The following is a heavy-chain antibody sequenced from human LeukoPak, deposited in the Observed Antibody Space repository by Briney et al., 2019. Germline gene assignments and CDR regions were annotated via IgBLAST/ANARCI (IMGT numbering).Heavy chain of an antibody. CDR2: MYYSGST. Sequence: PSETLSLTCTASGGSISSSGYYWGWIRQPPGKGLEWIGSMYYSGSTYYNPSLKSRVTISVDTSKNHFSLKLSSVTAADTAVYYCARDFRGGYDFWSGYYTPYYFDYWGQGTLVTVSP. CDR1: GGSISSSGYY. J-gene: IGHJ4*02. CDR3: ARDFRGGYDFWSGYYTPYYFDY. V-gene: IGHV4-39*07. D-gene: IGHD3-3*01.